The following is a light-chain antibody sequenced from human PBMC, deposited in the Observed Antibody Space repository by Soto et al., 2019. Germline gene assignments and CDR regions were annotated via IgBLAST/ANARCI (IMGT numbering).Light chain of an antibody. CDR1: QTVSSSF. V-gene: IGKV3-20*01. CDR3: QQFGSLGT. CDR2: DAS. Sequence: EVVLTQPPGTLSLSPGERATLSCRTSQTVSSSFLAWYQQKPGQAPRLLMFDASNRATDIPDRFSGSGSGTDFTLTIGRLEPEDFAVYYCQQFGSLGTFGQGTKVDIK. J-gene: IGKJ1*01.